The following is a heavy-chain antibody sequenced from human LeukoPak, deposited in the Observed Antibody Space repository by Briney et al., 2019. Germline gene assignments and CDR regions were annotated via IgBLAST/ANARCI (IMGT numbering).Heavy chain of an antibody. J-gene: IGHJ5*02. CDR2: IYYSGST. CDR3: ARGDDGFDP. V-gene: IGHV4-59*01. Sequence: PSETLSLTCTVSGGSISIYYWSWIRQPPGKGLEWIGYIYYSGSTNYNPSLKSRVTISVDTSKNQFSLKLSSVTAADTAVYYCARGDDGFDPWGQGTLVTVSS. CDR1: GGSISIYY. D-gene: IGHD3-3*01.